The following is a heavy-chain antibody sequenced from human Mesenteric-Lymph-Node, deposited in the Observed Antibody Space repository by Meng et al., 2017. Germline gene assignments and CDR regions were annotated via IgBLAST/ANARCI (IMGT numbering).Heavy chain of an antibody. CDR3: ARGIRSLQFDP. V-gene: IGHV1-69*02. J-gene: IGHJ5*02. CDR2: IIPILGIA. CDR1: GGTFSSYT. Sequence: SVKVSCKASGGTFSSYTISWVRQAPGQGLEWMGRIIPILGIANYAQKFQGRVTITADKSTSTAYMELSSLRSEDTAVYYCARGIRSLQFDPWGQGTLVTVSS.